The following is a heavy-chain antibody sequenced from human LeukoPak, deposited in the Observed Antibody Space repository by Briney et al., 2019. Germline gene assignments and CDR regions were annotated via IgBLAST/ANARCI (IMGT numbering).Heavy chain of an antibody. D-gene: IGHD3-3*01. V-gene: IGHV4-39*01. CDR2: NYYSGST. J-gene: IGHJ5*02. CDR1: GGSISSSSYY. Sequence: SETLSLTCTVSGGSISSSSYYWGWIRQPPGKGLEWIGSNYYSGSTYYNPSLKSRVTISVDTSKNQFSLKLSSVTAADTAVYYCARHVGDFWSGYAAINWFDPWGQGTLVTVSS. CDR3: ARHVGDFWSGYAAINWFDP.